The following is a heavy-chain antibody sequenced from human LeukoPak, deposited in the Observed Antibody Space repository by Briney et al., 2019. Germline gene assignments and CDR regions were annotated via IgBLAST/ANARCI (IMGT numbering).Heavy chain of an antibody. D-gene: IGHD3-10*01. CDR2: IYYSGST. CDR3: AREDYGSGSNY. Sequence: SETLSLTCTVSGGSISSGGYYWSWIRQHPGKGLEWIGYIYYSGSTYYNPSLKSRVTISVDTSKNQFSLKLSSVTAADTAVYYCAREDYGSGSNYWGQGTLVTVSS. J-gene: IGHJ4*02. CDR1: GGSISSGGYY. V-gene: IGHV4-31*03.